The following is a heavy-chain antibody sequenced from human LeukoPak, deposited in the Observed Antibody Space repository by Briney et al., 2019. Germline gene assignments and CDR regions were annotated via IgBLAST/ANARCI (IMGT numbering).Heavy chain of an antibody. CDR1: GFTFSSYG. D-gene: IGHD2-2*02. V-gene: IGHV3-23*01. CDR2: ISGSSGST. Sequence: GGSLRLSCAASGFTFSSYGMSWVRQAPGKGLEWVSGISGSSGSTYYADSVKGRFTISRDNSKNTLYLQMNSLRAEDTAVYYCARDRLPYIPFDYWGQGTLVTVSS. CDR3: ARDRLPYIPFDY. J-gene: IGHJ4*02.